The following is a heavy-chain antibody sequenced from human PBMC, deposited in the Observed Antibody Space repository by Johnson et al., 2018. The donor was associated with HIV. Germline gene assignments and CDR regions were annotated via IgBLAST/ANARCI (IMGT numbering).Heavy chain of an antibody. CDR2: IRSKANSYAT. CDR3: ARDGSQVADVFDI. Sequence: MQLVESGGGLVQPGRSLRLSCAASGFTFSSYAMHWVRQAPGKGLEWVGRIRSKANSYATAYAASVKGRFTISRDDSKNTLYLQMNSLRAEDTAVYYCARDGSQVADVFDIWCQGTMVTVSS. V-gene: IGHV3-73*01. J-gene: IGHJ3*02. CDR1: GFTFSSYA.